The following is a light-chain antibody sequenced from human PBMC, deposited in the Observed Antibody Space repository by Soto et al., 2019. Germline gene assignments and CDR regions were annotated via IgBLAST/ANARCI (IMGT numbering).Light chain of an antibody. CDR1: QSVSSQ. CDR3: QQYNNWPPLT. Sequence: EVVMTQSPATLSVSPGERATLSCRASQSVSSQLAWYQQKPGQAPRLLIYGASTRATGIPARFGGSGSGTEFTLTISSLQSEDFAVYYCQQYNNWPPLTFGGGTKVEIK. CDR2: GAS. V-gene: IGKV3-15*01. J-gene: IGKJ4*01.